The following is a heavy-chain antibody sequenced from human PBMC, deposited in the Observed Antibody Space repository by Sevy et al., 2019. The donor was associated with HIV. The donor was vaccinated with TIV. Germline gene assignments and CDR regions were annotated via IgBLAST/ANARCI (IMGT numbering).Heavy chain of an antibody. D-gene: IGHD1-26*01. Sequence: SETLSLTCAVSGGSISSSNWWSWVRQPPGKGLEWIGEIYHSGSTNYNPSIKSRVTISVDKSKNQFSLKLSSVTAADTAVYYCASGSYDYYYYGMDVWGQGTTVTVSS. CDR1: GGSISSSNW. V-gene: IGHV4-4*02. J-gene: IGHJ6*02. CDR3: ASGSYDYYYYGMDV. CDR2: IYHSGST.